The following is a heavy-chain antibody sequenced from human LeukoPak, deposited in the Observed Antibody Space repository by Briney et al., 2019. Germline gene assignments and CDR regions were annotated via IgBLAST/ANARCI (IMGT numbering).Heavy chain of an antibody. V-gene: IGHV5-51*01. CDR2: IYPDDSDT. Sequence: PGESLKIYCKGSGYTFSSYWIGWVRQMPGKGLEWMGIIYPDDSDTRYSPSFQGQVTISADKSISTAYLQWSSLKASDTAMYYCARLAYCSNDVCYSNYYYSMDVWGKGTTVTVSS. D-gene: IGHD2-8*01. CDR1: GYTFSSYW. J-gene: IGHJ6*03. CDR3: ARLAYCSNDVCYSNYYYSMDV.